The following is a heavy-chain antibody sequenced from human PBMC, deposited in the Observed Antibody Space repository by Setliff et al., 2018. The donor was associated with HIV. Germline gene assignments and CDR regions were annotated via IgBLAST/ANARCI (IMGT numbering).Heavy chain of an antibody. Sequence: GASVKVSCKASGYTFTGYYMHWVRQAPGQGLEWMGWIDPNSGGTNYAQKFQGRVTMTRDTSISTAYMELSRLRSDDTAVYYCARDLSHIVVVVADGNGYFDYWGQGTLVTVSS. D-gene: IGHD2-15*01. CDR3: ARDLSHIVVVVADGNGYFDY. CDR2: IDPNSGGT. V-gene: IGHV1-2*02. CDR1: GYTFTGYY. J-gene: IGHJ4*02.